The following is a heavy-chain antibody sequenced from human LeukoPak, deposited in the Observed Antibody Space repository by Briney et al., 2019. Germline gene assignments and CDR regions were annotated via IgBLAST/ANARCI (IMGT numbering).Heavy chain of an antibody. CDR2: ISDTGKT. Sequence: SETLSLTCTLSGGSISTYYWSWIRQPPGKGLEWLGYISDTGKTDYNPSLKSRGTLSLDTSKNQFSLRLTSVTAANTAVYYCVTGYYEPFDNWGKGTLVTVSS. J-gene: IGHJ4*02. D-gene: IGHD3-3*01. CDR3: VTGYYEPFDN. CDR1: GGSISTYY. V-gene: IGHV4-59*01.